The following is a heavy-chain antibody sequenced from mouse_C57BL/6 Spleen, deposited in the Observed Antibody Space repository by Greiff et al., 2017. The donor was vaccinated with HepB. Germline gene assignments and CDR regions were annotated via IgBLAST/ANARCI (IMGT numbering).Heavy chain of an antibody. J-gene: IGHJ4*01. D-gene: IGHD1-1*01. V-gene: IGHV1-64*01. CDR2: IHPNSGST. CDR3: ANYYGSSYAMDY. Sequence: QVQLQQPGAELVKPGASVKLSCKASGYTFTSYWMHWVKQRPGQGLEWIGMIHPNSGSTNYNEKFKSKATLTVDKSSSTAYMQLSSLTSEDSAVYHCANYYGSSYAMDYWGQGTSVTVSS. CDR1: GYTFTSYW.